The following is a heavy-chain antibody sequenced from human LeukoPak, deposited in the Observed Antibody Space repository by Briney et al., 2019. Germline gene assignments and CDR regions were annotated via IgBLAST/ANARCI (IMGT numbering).Heavy chain of an antibody. Sequence: SSETLSLTCTVSGGSISDSNYYWGWIRQPPGRGLEWIGNIYYSGSTYYSPSLKSRVTVSVDTSKNQFSLKLSSVTAADTAVYYCARQSTIAAARIDPWGQGTLVTVSP. CDR1: GGSISDSNYY. D-gene: IGHD6-25*01. CDR3: ARQSTIAAARIDP. V-gene: IGHV4-39*01. J-gene: IGHJ5*02. CDR2: IYYSGST.